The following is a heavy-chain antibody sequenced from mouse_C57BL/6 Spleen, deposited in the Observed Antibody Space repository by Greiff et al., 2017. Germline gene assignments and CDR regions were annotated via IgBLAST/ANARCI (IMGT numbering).Heavy chain of an antibody. D-gene: IGHD1-1*01. J-gene: IGHJ2*01. V-gene: IGHV5-6*01. CDR2: ISSGGSYT. CDR1: GFTFSSYG. CDR3: ARHYGSSPYYFDY. Sequence: EVKLMESGGDLVKPGGSLKLSCAASGFTFSSYGMSWVRQTPDKRLEWVATISSGGSYTYYPDSVKGRFTISRDNAKNTLYLQMSSLKSEDTAMYYCARHYGSSPYYFDYWGQGTTLTGSS.